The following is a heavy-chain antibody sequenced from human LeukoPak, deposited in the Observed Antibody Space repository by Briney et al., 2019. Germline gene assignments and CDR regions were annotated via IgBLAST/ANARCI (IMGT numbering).Heavy chain of an antibody. Sequence: SETLSLTCAVSGGSISSSNWWSWVRQPPGKGLEWIGEIYHSGSTNYNPSLKSRVTISVDTSKNQFSLKLSSVTAADTAVYYCARRPYSDAFDIWGQGTMVTVSS. J-gene: IGHJ3*02. CDR1: GGSISSSNW. CDR3: ARRPYSDAFDI. V-gene: IGHV4-4*02. D-gene: IGHD2-15*01. CDR2: IYHSGST.